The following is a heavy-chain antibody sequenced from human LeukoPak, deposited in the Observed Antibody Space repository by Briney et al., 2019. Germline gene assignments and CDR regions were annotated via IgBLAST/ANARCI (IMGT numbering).Heavy chain of an antibody. CDR3: ARHQKGVINHPTFDY. CDR1: GGSISSSSYY. CDR2: LYYTGNT. D-gene: IGHD3-10*01. J-gene: IGHJ4*02. V-gene: IGHV4-39*01. Sequence: SETLSLTCTVSGGSISSSSYYWGWIRQPPGKGLEWIGSLYYTGNTYYNPSLKSRVTISVDTSKNQFSLKLSSVTAADTAVYYCARHQKGVINHPTFDYWGPGTLVTVSS.